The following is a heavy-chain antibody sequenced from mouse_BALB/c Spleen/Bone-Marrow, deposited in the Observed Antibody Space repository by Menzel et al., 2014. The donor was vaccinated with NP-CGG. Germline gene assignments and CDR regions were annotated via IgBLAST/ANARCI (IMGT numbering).Heavy chain of an antibody. CDR3: KSKNYGSRRGLVY. D-gene: IGHD1-1*01. CDR2: ISPGNGEI. J-gene: IGHJ3*01. Sequence: VQLQESDAELVKPGASVKMSCKASGYTFTDHAIHWVKQKPEQGLEWIGYISPGNGEIKYNEKFKGKATLTADKSSSTAYMQLNSLTSEDSAVYCCKSKNYGSRRGLVYWGQGTPVTVSA. V-gene: IGHV1S53*02. CDR1: GYTFTDHA.